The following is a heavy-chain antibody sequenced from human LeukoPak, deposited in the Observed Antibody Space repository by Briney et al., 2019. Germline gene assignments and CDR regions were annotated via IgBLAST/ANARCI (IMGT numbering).Heavy chain of an antibody. J-gene: IGHJ4*02. D-gene: IGHD2-15*01. Sequence: GGSLRLSCAASGFTFSSYWMSWVRQAPGKGLEWVANIKQDGSEKYYVDSVKGRFTISRDNAKNTLYLQMNSLRAEDTAVYYCVLGCSGGSCHNYWGQGTLVTVSS. V-gene: IGHV3-7*01. CDR3: VLGCSGGSCHNY. CDR1: GFTFSSYW. CDR2: IKQDGSEK.